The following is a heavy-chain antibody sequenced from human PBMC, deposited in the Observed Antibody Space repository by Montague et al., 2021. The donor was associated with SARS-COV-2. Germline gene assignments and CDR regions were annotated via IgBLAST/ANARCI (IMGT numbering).Heavy chain of an antibody. CDR2: IYYSGSS. Sequence: SETPSLTCTVSGASVSSGSHYWIWTRQPPGKGLEFIGYIYYSGSSKYNPSLKSRVTISVDTSTNQVSLKVSSVIAADSAVYFCARGAGYSYGVDYWGQGTLVTVSS. D-gene: IGHD5-18*01. CDR1: GASVSSGSHY. V-gene: IGHV4-61*01. CDR3: ARGAGYSYGVDY. J-gene: IGHJ4*02.